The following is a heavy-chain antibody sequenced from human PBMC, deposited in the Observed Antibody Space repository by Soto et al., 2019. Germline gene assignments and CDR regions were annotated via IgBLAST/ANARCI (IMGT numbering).Heavy chain of an antibody. J-gene: IGHJ4*02. CDR1: GFTFSSYA. V-gene: IGHV3-30-3*01. D-gene: IGHD2-21*02. CDR2: ISYDGSNK. CDR3: ARDGGDQVDY. Sequence: QVQLVESGGGVVQPGRSLRLSCAASGFTFSSYAMHWVRQAPGKGLEWVAVISYDGSNKYYTDSVKGLFTISRDNSKNTLYMQMNILSAEDTAVYYCARDGGDQVDYWGQGTLVTVSS.